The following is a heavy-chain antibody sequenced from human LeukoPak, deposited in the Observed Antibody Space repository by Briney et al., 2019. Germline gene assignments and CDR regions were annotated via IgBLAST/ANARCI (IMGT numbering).Heavy chain of an antibody. J-gene: IGHJ4*02. D-gene: IGHD1-7*01. CDR2: IRYDGSNK. CDR3: ARDAYYNFNYGPFDY. Sequence: GGSLRLSCAASGFTFRTFGMHWVRQAPGKGLEWVSFIRYDGSNKYYTDSVKGRFSISRDNSKNTLYLQMNSLRAEDTAVYYCARDAYYNFNYGPFDYWGQGTLVTVSS. V-gene: IGHV3-30*02. CDR1: GFTFRTFG.